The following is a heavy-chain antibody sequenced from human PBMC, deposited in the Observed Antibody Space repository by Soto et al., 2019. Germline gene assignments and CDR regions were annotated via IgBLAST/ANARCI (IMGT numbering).Heavy chain of an antibody. J-gene: IGHJ6*03. Sequence: SETLSLTCTVSGVSISSSSYYWGWIRQPPGKGLEWIGSIYYSGSTYYNPSLKSRVTISVDTSKNQFSLKLSSVTAADTAVYYCARSITMVRGVTRLYYYYYMDVWGKGTTVTVSS. V-gene: IGHV4-39*01. D-gene: IGHD3-10*01. CDR1: GVSISSSSYY. CDR2: IYYSGST. CDR3: ARSITMVRGVTRLYYYYYMDV.